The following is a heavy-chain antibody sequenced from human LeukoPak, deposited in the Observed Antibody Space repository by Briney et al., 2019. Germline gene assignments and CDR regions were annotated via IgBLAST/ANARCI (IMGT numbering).Heavy chain of an antibody. V-gene: IGHV3-9*01. J-gene: IGHJ4*02. CDR2: ISWNSGSI. D-gene: IGHD5-18*01. CDR3: AKDPSGYSYGLDFDY. Sequence: PGRSLRLSCAASGFTFDDYAMHWVRQAPGKGLEWVSGISWNSGSIGYADSVKGRFTISRGNAKNSLYLQMNSLRAEDTALYYCAKDPSGYSYGLDFDYWGQGTLVTVSS. CDR1: GFTFDDYA.